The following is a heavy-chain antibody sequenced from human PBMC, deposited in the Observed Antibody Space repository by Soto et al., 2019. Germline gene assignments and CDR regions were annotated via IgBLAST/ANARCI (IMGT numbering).Heavy chain of an antibody. CDR3: ARDPAAYCGADGDSPYWYFDL. Sequence: DSVKGRFTISRDNAKNSLYLQMNSLRAEDTAVYYCARDPAAYCGADGDSPYWYFDLWGRGTLVAISS. V-gene: IGHV3-21*01. D-gene: IGHD2-21*02. J-gene: IGHJ2*01.